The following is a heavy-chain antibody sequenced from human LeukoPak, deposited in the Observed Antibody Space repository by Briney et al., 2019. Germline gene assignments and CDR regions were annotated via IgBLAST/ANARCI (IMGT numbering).Heavy chain of an antibody. CDR3: ARAPDYYDSSGYPTPPMDY. CDR2: ISAYNGNT. D-gene: IGHD3-22*01. V-gene: IGHV1-18*01. CDR1: GYTFTSYG. J-gene: IGHJ4*02. Sequence: ASVKVSCKASGYTFTSYGISWVRQAPGQGLEWMGWISAYNGNTNYAQKLQGRVTMTTDTSTSTAYMELRSLRSDGTAVYYCARAPDYYDSSGYPTPPMDYWGQGTLVTVSS.